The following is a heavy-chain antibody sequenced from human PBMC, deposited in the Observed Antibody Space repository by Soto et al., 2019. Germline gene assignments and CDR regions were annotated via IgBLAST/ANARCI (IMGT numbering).Heavy chain of an antibody. V-gene: IGHV4-31*03. CDR3: ARVSAAGTRWFDP. J-gene: IGHJ5*02. CDR2: IDYRGRT. Sequence: KPSETLSLTCTVSGASINSGGFYWSWVRQFPGKGLEWIGYIDYRGRTFYNPSLRSRATISRDTSKSQFSLEVNSVTAADTAVFFCARVSAAGTRWFDPWGQGTLVTVSS. CDR1: GASINSGGFY. D-gene: IGHD6-13*01.